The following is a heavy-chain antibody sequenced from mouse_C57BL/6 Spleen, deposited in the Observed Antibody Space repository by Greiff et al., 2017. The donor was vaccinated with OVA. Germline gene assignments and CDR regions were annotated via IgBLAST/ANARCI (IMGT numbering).Heavy chain of an antibody. CDR3: ARTDGNYRYFDV. D-gene: IGHD2-1*01. CDR1: GFTFSDYG. CDR2: ISSGSSTI. J-gene: IGHJ1*03. Sequence: EVKLMESGGGLVKPGGSLKLSCAASGFTFSDYGMHWVRQAPEKGLEWVAYISSGSSTIYYADTVKGRFTISRDNAKNTLFLQMTSLRSEDTAMYYCARTDGNYRYFDVWGTGTTVTVSS. V-gene: IGHV5-17*01.